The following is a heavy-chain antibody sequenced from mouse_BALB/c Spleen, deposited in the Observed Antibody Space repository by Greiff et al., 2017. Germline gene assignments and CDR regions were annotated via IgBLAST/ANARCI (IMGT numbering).Heavy chain of an antibody. D-gene: IGHD1-2*01. CDR3: ARGELRLFWFAY. CDR2: ISSGGST. V-gene: IGHV5-6-5*01. CDR1: GFTFSSYA. Sequence: EVKLVESGGGLVKPGGSLKLSCAASGFTFSSYAMSWVRQTPEKRLEWVASISSGGSTYYPDSVMGRFTISRDNARNILYLQMSSLRSEDTAMDYCARGELRLFWFAYWGQGTLVTVSA. J-gene: IGHJ3*01.